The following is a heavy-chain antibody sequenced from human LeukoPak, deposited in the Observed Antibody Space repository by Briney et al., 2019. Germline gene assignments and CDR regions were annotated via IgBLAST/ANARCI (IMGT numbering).Heavy chain of an antibody. CDR1: GFTFTSYV. CDR2: ISGSGDST. D-gene: IGHD1-26*01. J-gene: IGHJ4*02. CDR3: AESPHSSGSYGQYYFDY. V-gene: IGHV3-23*01. Sequence: PGGSLRLSCAASGFTFTSYVMSWVRQAPGKGLEWVSVISGSGDSTYYADSVKGRFTISRDNSKNTLYLQMNSLRAEDTAVYYCAESPHSSGSYGQYYFDYWGQGTPVTVSS.